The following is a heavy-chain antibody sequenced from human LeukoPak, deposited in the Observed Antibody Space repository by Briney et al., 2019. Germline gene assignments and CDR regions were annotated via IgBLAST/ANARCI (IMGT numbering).Heavy chain of an antibody. J-gene: IGHJ4*02. CDR2: INPNSGGT. V-gene: IGHV1-2*02. D-gene: IGHD5-12*01. CDR3: ARDAARIVATAPQNHGSY. Sequence: GASVKVSCKASGYTFTGYYMHWVRQAPGQGLEWMGWINPNSGGTNYAQKFQGRVTMTRDTSISTAYMELSRLRSDDTAVYYCARDAARIVATAPQNHGSYWGQGTLVTVSS. CDR1: GYTFTGYY.